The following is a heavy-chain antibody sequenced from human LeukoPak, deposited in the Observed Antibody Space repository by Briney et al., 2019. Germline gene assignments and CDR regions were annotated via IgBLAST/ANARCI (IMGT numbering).Heavy chain of an antibody. D-gene: IGHD3-10*01. Sequence: SETLSLTCTVSGGSISSSSYYWGWIRQPPGKVLEWIGSIYYSGSTYYNPSLKSRVTISVDTSKNQFSLKLSSVTAADTAVYYCARHSEPLLWFGELLPYYFDYWGQGTLVTVSS. CDR3: ARHSEPLLWFGELLPYYFDY. V-gene: IGHV4-39*01. J-gene: IGHJ4*02. CDR2: IYYSGST. CDR1: GGSISSSSYY.